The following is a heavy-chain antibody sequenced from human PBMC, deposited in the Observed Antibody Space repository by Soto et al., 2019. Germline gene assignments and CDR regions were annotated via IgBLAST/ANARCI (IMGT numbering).Heavy chain of an antibody. CDR1: GYTFISYG. V-gene: IGHV1-18*01. J-gene: IGHJ5*02. D-gene: IGHD3-16*01. CDR2: INTYNGNT. CDR3: ARDLGGVPFDP. Sequence: QVQLVQSGAEVKKPGASVKVSCKASGYTFISYGIGWVRQAPGQGLEWMGWINTYNGNTDYAQKVQGRVTMTTDTSTSTAYMELRGLRSDDTAVYYCARDLGGVPFDPWGQGTLVTVSS.